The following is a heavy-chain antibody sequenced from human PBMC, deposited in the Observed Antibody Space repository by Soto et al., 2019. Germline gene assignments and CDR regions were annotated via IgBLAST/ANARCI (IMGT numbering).Heavy chain of an antibody. CDR2: IYYSGST. V-gene: IGHV4-61*08. D-gene: IGHD3-3*01. CDR1: GGSISSGDYS. CDR3: ARVLVNDSRFDY. Sequence: SETLSLTCAVSGGSISSGDYSWSWIRQPPGKGLEWIGYIYYSGSTNYNPSLKSRVTISVDTSKNQFSLKLSSVTAADTAVYYCARVLVNDSRFDYWGQGTLVTVSS. J-gene: IGHJ4*02.